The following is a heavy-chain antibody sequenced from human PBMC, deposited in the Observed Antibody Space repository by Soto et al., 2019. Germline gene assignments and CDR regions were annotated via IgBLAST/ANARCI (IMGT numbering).Heavy chain of an antibody. J-gene: IGHJ4*02. V-gene: IGHV4-30-4*01. D-gene: IGHD3-22*01. CDR2: LYYSGST. CDR3: ARGSYYYDSSGYYHY. Sequence: TKSDPNTVAGGSISSGGCYWSFNRQPPGTGVEWTGYLYYSGSTYYNPSLKSRVTISVDTSKNQFSLKLSSVTAADTAVYYCARGSYYYDSSGYYHYWVQGTLVTVSS. CDR1: GGSISSGGCY.